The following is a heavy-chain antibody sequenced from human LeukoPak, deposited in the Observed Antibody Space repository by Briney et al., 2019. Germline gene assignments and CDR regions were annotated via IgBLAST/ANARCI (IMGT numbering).Heavy chain of an antibody. CDR1: GFTFSNAW. V-gene: IGHV3-15*01. Sequence: PGGSLRLSCAASGFTFSNAWMSWVRQAAGKGLEWVGRIKSKTDGGTTDYAAPVKGRFTISRDDSKNTLYLQMNSLKTEDTAVYYCAKDPGYSSGVDYWGQGTLVTVSS. CDR2: IKSKTDGGTT. J-gene: IGHJ4*02. CDR3: AKDPGYSSGVDY. D-gene: IGHD6-19*01.